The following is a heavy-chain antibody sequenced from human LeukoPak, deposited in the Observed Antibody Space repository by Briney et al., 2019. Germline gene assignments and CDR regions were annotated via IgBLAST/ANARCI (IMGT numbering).Heavy chain of an antibody. D-gene: IGHD3-22*01. CDR2: IYYSGST. CDR1: GGSINNGGYF. CDR3: ATARQDKSGYYFGFFDS. Sequence: SETLSLTCTVSGGSINNGGYFWGWIRQHQGKGLEWIGYIYYSGSTYYNPSLRSRLTMLVDTSMNHFSLRLSSVTAADTAVYYCATARQDKSGYYFGFFDSWGQGTLVTVSS. J-gene: IGHJ4*02. V-gene: IGHV4-31*03.